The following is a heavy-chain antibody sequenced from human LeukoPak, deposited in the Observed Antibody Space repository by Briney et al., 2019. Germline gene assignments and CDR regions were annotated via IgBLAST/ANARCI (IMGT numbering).Heavy chain of an antibody. CDR2: IYGNGTT. V-gene: IGHV4-4*09. J-gene: IGHJ3*02. Sequence: SETLSLTCAVSGASIREYYWSWIRQPPGKGPEWIGYIYGNGTTFYNPSLRSRVTMSVDTSRNRFSLNLRSVTAADTAVYSSARTLCSRTSCYDGRGNAFDIWGQGTRVAVSA. CDR1: GASIREYY. CDR3: ARTLCSRTSCYDGRGNAFDI. D-gene: IGHD2-2*01.